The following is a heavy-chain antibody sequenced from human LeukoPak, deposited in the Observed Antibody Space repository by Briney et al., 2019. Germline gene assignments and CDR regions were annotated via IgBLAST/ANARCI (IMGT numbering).Heavy chain of an antibody. Sequence: GESLKISCKGSGYSFTSYWIGWVRQMPGKGLEWMGIIYPGDSDTRYSPSFQGQVTISADKSISTAYLQWSSLKASDTAMYYCARLGSSVVVPAAIKYNWFDPWGQGTLVTVSS. CDR3: ARLGSSVVVPAAIKYNWFDP. J-gene: IGHJ5*02. D-gene: IGHD2-2*02. CDR1: GYSFTSYW. CDR2: IYPGDSDT. V-gene: IGHV5-51*01.